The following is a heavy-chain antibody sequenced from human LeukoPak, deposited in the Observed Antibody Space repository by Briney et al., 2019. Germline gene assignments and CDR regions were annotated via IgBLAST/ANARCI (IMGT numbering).Heavy chain of an antibody. CDR1: GFTFGDYA. CDR3: LRDPASRDIVAGFVIVY. D-gene: IGHD5-12*01. V-gene: IGHV3-49*04. J-gene: IGHJ4*02. CDR2: IRNKAYGETT. Sequence: PGGSLRLSCTASGFTFGDYARSWVRQAPGKGLEWLSFIRNKAYGETTEYAASVKGRFTISRDDSKSIAYLQINSLKTEDTAVYYCLRDPASRDIVAGFVIVYWGQRTLVTVSS.